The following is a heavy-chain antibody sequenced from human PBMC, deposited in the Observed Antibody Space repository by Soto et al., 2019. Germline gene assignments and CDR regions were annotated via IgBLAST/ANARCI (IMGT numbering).Heavy chain of an antibody. CDR2: VHESGST. D-gene: IGHD1-20*01. CDR1: GDSIINYY. J-gene: IGHJ4*02. CDR3: ARGTRALITSFFAY. Sequence: TAETLSLTCRVSGDSIINYYCIWGRHAPGRGLEWIGCVHESGSTDYNPSLRGRVIISLHTSKSQFSLSLRSATAADTATYYCARGTRALITSFFAYWGQGIPVTVSS. V-gene: IGHV4-59*03.